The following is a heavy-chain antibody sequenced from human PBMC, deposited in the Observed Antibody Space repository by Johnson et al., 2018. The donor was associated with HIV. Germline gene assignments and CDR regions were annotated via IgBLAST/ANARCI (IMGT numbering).Heavy chain of an antibody. CDR2: ISYDGSNK. V-gene: IGHV3-30*18. Sequence: QVQLVESGGGVVQPGRSLRLSCAASGFTFSSYGMHWVRQAPGKGLEWVAVISYDGSNKYYADSVKGRFTISRDNSKNTLYLQMNRLRAEDTAVYYCAKERYYDSSGPDAFDIWGQGTMVTVSS. CDR1: GFTFSSYG. CDR3: AKERYYDSSGPDAFDI. J-gene: IGHJ3*02. D-gene: IGHD3-22*01.